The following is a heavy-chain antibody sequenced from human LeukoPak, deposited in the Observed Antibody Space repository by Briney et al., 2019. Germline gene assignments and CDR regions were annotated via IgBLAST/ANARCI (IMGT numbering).Heavy chain of an antibody. J-gene: IGHJ6*02. D-gene: IGHD2-2*02. CDR1: GFTFSNAW. Sequence: GGSLRLSCAASGFTFSNAWMSWVRQAPGKGLEWVGRIKSKTDGGTTDYAAPVKGRFTISRDDSKNTLYLQMNSLKTEDTAVYYCTTSIPQLTLYDYYYYGVDVWGQGTTVTVSS. CDR2: IKSKTDGGTT. CDR3: TTSIPQLTLYDYYYYGVDV. V-gene: IGHV3-15*01.